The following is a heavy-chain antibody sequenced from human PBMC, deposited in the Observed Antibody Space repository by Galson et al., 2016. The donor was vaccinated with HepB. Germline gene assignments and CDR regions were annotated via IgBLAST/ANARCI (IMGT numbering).Heavy chain of an antibody. CDR3: ARVRGYCNNDSCNLPKYFYFMDV. V-gene: IGHV1-2*06. J-gene: IGHJ6*03. D-gene: IGHD2-8*01. CDR2: INPNTGDT. Sequence: SVKVSCKASGYSFIGYYIHWVRQVPGQGLEWMGRINPNTGDTDHAQKFQGRFNMSRDTSIRTAYMDLGSLTFDVTAVYYCARVRGYCNNDSCNLPKYFYFMDVWGKGTTVIVSS. CDR1: GYSFIGYY.